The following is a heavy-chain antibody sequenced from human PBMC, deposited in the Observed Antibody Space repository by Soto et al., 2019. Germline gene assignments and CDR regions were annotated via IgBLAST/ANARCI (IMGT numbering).Heavy chain of an antibody. CDR1: GFTFSSYG. D-gene: IGHD3-9*01. J-gene: IGHJ6*02. V-gene: IGHV3-30*18. CDR3: AKATKNTGYSSYYYYYGMDV. CDR2: ISYDGSNK. Sequence: GGSLRLSCAASGFTFSSYGMHWVRQAPGKGLEWVAVISYDGSNKYYADSVKGRFTISRDNSKNTLYLQMNSLRAEDTAVYYCAKATKNTGYSSYYYYYGMDVWGQGPTVTVSS.